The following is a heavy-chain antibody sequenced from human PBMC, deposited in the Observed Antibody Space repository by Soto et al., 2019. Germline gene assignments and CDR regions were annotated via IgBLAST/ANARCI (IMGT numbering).Heavy chain of an antibody. CDR2: ISRNSSST. CDR3: ARGLKNYYGTDI. V-gene: IGHV3-9*01. Sequence: LRLSCAASGFTFDDYAMHWVRQAPGKGLEWVSGISRNSSSTSYADSVKGRFTISRDNAKNTLYLQMDSLRAEDTAVFYCARGLKNYYGTDIWGQGTTVTVSS. CDR1: GFTFDDYA. J-gene: IGHJ6*02.